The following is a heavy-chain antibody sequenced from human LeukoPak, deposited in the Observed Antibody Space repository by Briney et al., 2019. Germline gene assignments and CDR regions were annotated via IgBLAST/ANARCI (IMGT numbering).Heavy chain of an antibody. CDR1: GGSISSSSYN. CDR3: ARASYSYDINGWVPFDY. D-gene: IGHD3-22*01. V-gene: IGHV4-39*07. CDR2: IYTSGST. J-gene: IGHJ4*02. Sequence: SETLSLTCTVSGGSISSSSYNWGWIRQPPGKGLEWIGRIYTSGSTNYNPSLKSRVTISGDTSKNQFSLRLSSVTAADTAVYYCARASYSYDINGWVPFDYWGQGTLVTVSS.